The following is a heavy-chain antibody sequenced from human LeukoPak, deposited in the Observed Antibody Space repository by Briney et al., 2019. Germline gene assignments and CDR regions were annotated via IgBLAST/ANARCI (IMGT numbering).Heavy chain of an antibody. Sequence: SQTLSLTCTVSGGSISSGSYYWSWIRQPAGKGLEWIGRIYTSGSTNYNPSLKSRVTISVDTSKNQFSLKLSSVTAADTAVYYCARTKSVSPHTSSSWYNWGQGTLVTVSS. J-gene: IGHJ4*02. CDR2: IYTSGST. V-gene: IGHV4-61*02. D-gene: IGHD6-13*01. CDR1: GGSISSGSYY. CDR3: ARTKSVSPHTSSSWYN.